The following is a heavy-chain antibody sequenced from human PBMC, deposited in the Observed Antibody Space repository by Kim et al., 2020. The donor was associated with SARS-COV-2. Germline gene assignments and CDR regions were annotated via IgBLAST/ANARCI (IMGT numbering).Heavy chain of an antibody. CDR2: IIPIFDTA. Sequence: SVKVSCKASGGTFSSYAISWVRRAPGQGLEWMGGIIPIFDTANYAQKFQGRVTITADESTSTAYMELSSLRSEDTAVYYCARRAEGMDYYGSGSNLWFDPWGQGTLVTVSS. J-gene: IGHJ5*02. CDR1: GGTFSSYA. CDR3: ARRAEGMDYYGSGSNLWFDP. V-gene: IGHV1-69*13. D-gene: IGHD3-10*01.